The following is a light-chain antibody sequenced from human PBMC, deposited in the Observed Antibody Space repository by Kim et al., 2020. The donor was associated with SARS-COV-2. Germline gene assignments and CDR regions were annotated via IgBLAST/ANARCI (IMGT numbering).Light chain of an antibody. V-gene: IGKV3-15*01. J-gene: IGKJ2*01. CDR2: GAS. CDR3: QQYNKWPQT. CDR1: QSVSSN. Sequence: SVSPGERATLSCRASQSVSSNLAWYQQKPGQAPRLLIYGASTRATGIPARFSGSGSGTEFTLTISSLQSEDFAVYYCQQYNKWPQTFGQGTKLEI.